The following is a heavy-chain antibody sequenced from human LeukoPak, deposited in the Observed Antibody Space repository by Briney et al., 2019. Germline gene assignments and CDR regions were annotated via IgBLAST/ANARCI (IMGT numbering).Heavy chain of an antibody. V-gene: IGHV3-21*01. D-gene: IGHD6-19*01. Sequence: PGGSLRLSCAASGFTFSSYSMNWVRQAPGEGLEWVSSISSSSSYIYYADSVKGRFTISRDNAKNSLYLQMNSLRAEDTAVYYCARGFSSGWHVWDYFDYWGQGTLVTVSS. CDR1: GFTFSSYS. CDR3: ARGFSSGWHVWDYFDY. CDR2: ISSSSSYI. J-gene: IGHJ4*02.